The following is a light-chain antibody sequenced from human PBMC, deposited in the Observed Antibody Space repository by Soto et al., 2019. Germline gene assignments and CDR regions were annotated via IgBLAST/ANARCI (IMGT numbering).Light chain of an antibody. CDR3: SSYTSSSTPYV. Sequence: QSALTQPPSASGSPGQSVTISCTGTSSDVGGYNYVSWYQQHPGKAPKLMIYEVSKRPSGVPFRFSASKSANTASLTVSGLQAEDEADYYCSSYTSSSTPYVFGTGTKVTVL. J-gene: IGLJ1*01. CDR1: SSDVGGYNY. V-gene: IGLV2-8*01. CDR2: EVS.